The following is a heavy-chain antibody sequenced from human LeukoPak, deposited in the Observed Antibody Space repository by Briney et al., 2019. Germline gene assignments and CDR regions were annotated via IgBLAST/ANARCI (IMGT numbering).Heavy chain of an antibody. CDR2: IYYSGST. CDR1: GGSISSSSYY. V-gene: IGHV4-39*07. J-gene: IGHJ5*02. D-gene: IGHD3-9*01. CDR3: ARLRLGWSYDILTGYYTWWFDP. Sequence: SETLSLTCTVSGGSISSSSYYWGWIRQPPGKGLEWIGSIYYSGSTYYNPSLKSRVTISVDTSKNQFSLKLSSVTAADTAVYYCARLRLGWSYDILTGYYTWWFDPWGQGTLVTVSS.